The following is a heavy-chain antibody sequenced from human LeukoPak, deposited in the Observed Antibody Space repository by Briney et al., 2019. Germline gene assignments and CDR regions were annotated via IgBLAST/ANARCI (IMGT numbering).Heavy chain of an antibody. V-gene: IGHV3-74*01. Sequence: GGSLRLSCAASGFSFSSYSMSWVRQAPGRGLEWVSRINSDGSSRNYADSVKGRFTISRDNAKNTLYLQMNSLRAEDTAVYYCASASSHRIAAGGDYWGQGTLVTVSS. CDR3: ASASSHRIAAGGDY. D-gene: IGHD6-13*01. J-gene: IGHJ4*02. CDR1: GFSFSSYS. CDR2: INSDGSSR.